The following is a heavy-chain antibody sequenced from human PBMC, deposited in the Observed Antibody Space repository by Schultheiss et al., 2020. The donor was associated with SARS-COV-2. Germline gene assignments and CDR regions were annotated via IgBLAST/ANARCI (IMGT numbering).Heavy chain of an antibody. CDR3: AREKPNNFDY. CDR1: GFTFSSYS. Sequence: GESLKISCAASGFTFSSYSMNWVRQAPGKGLEWVSSISSSSSYIYYADSVKGRFTISRDNAKNSLYLQMNSLRAEDTAVYYCAREKPNNFDYWGQGTLVTVSS. CDR2: ISSSSSYI. V-gene: IGHV3-21*01. D-gene: IGHD2-8*01. J-gene: IGHJ4*02.